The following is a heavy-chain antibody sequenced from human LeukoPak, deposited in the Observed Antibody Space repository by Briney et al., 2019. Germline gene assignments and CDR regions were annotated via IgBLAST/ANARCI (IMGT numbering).Heavy chain of an antibody. V-gene: IGHV5-10-1*01. CDR1: GYSFTSYW. CDR3: ARPSSGWYVLDY. CDR2: IDPSDSYT. D-gene: IGHD6-19*01. Sequence: VESLKISCKGSGYSFTSYWISWVREMPGKGLEWMGRIDPSDSYTNYSPSFQGHVTISADKSISTAYLQWSSLKAPDTAMYYCARPSSGWYVLDYWGQGTLVTVSS. J-gene: IGHJ4*02.